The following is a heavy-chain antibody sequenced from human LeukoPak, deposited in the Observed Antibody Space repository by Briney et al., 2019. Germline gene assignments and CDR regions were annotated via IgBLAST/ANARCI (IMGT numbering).Heavy chain of an antibody. CDR2: INPSGGST. Sequence: GASVKVSCKASGYTFTGYYMHWVRQAPGQGLEWMGIINPSGGSTSYAHKFQGRVTMTRDTSTSTVYMELSSLRSEDTAVYYCARGETPIAVAGVGGRVLDYWGQGTLVTVSS. J-gene: IGHJ4*02. CDR3: ARGETPIAVAGVGGRVLDY. V-gene: IGHV1-46*01. D-gene: IGHD6-19*01. CDR1: GYTFTGYY.